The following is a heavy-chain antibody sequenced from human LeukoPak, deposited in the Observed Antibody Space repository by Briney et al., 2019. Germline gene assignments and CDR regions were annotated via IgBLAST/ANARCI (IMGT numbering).Heavy chain of an antibody. V-gene: IGHV1-2*02. Sequence: ASVKVSCKASGYTFTCYYMHWVRQAPGQGLEWMGWINPNSGGTNYAQKFQGRVTMTRDTSISTAYMELSRLRSDDTAVYYCATDHCTRTNCYEDYYHGMDVWGQGTTVTVSS. CDR3: ATDHCTRTNCYEDYYHGMDV. D-gene: IGHD2-2*01. CDR2: INPNSGGT. CDR1: GYTFTCYY. J-gene: IGHJ6*02.